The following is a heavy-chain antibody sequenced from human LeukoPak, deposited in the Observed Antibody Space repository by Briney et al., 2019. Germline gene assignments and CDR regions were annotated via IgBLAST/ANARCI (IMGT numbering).Heavy chain of an antibody. Sequence: GGSLRLSCAVSGFTFSSNWMHWVRQAPGKGLMWVSRINEDGSTTNYADSVKGRSTIFRDNAKNTLYLQMNSLRAEDTAVYYCVRDLGGRSGHWGQGTLVTVSS. CDR2: INEDGSTT. V-gene: IGHV3-74*01. J-gene: IGHJ4*02. CDR1: GFTFSSNW. D-gene: IGHD1-26*01. CDR3: VRDLGGRSGH.